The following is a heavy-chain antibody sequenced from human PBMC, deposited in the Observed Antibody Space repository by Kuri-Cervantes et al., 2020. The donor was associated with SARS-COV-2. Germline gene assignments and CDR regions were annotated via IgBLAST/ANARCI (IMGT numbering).Heavy chain of an antibody. CDR1: GYTLTELS. CDR3: ATTDTAMGPEFDY. D-gene: IGHD5-18*01. J-gene: IGHJ4*02. V-gene: IGHV1-24*01. CDR2: FDPEDGKT. Sequence: ASVKVFCKVAGYTLTELSMHWLRQAPGKGLEWMGGFDPEDGKTIYKQKFQGRVTMTEDTSTNTAYMELSSLRSEDTAVYYCATTDTAMGPEFDYWGQGTLVTVSS.